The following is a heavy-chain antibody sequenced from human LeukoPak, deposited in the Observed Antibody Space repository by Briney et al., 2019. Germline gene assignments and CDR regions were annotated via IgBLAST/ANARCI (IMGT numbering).Heavy chain of an antibody. CDR1: GWSFNDYY. D-gene: IGHD2-2*01. J-gene: IGHJ5*02. CDR3: ARGQVPAARGHNWFDP. CDR2: INARGDT. Sequence: SETLSLTCAVYGWSFNDYYWNWIRQPPGKGLEWSGEINARGDTNYNPSLKSRVTISVDTSKNQFSLSLSSMSAADTAVYYCARGQVPAARGHNWFDPWGQGTLVTVSS. V-gene: IGHV4-34*01.